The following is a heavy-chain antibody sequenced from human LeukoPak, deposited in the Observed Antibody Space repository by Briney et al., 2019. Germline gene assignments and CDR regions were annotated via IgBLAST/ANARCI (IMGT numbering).Heavy chain of an antibody. D-gene: IGHD3-22*01. CDR1: GYTFTSYG. CDR3: ARNVHYYDSSGYYPTGPYYFDY. CDR2: ISAYNGNT. V-gene: IGHV1-18*01. Sequence: ASVKVSCKASGYTFTSYGISWVRQAPGQGLEWMGWISAYNGNTNYAQKLQGRVTTTTDTSTSTAYMELRSLRSDDTAVYYCARNVHYYDSSGYYPTGPYYFDYWGQGTLVTVSS. J-gene: IGHJ4*02.